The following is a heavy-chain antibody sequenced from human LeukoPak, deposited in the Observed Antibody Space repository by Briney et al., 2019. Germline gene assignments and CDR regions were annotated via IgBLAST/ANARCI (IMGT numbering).Heavy chain of an antibody. CDR1: GDSISRYY. Sequence: SETLSLTCSVSGDSISRYYWSWIRLPPGKGLEWIAYIYYSGGTKYNPSLKSRVTISVDTSKNQFSLRLRSVTAADTAVYYCARHGDFGDTDAFDIWGQGTMVTVSS. J-gene: IGHJ3*02. D-gene: IGHD3-16*01. CDR2: IYYSGGT. V-gene: IGHV4-59*08. CDR3: ARHGDFGDTDAFDI.